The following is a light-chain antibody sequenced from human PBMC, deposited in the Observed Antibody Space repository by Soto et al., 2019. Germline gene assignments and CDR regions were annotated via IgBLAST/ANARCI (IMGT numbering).Light chain of an antibody. V-gene: IGKV1-9*01. J-gene: IGKJ5*01. CDR3: QQRKSYPIT. CDR2: AAS. CDR1: QDINTY. Sequence: DIQLTQSPSFLSASVGDRVTITCRASQDINTYLAWYQQKPGKAPKLLIFAASTLQNGVPSRFSGSGSGTEFTATITSPQPEDFATYYCQQRKSYPITFGQGTRLEIK.